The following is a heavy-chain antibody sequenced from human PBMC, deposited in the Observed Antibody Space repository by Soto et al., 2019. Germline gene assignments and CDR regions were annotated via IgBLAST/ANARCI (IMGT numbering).Heavy chain of an antibody. Sequence: QVQLVESGGCVVQPGRSLRLSCAASGFTFSSYGTHWVRQAPGKGLEWVAVISYDGHNTYYADSVKGRFTVSRDNSKNTLFLQMNSLRAEDTAVYYCAKDRSYSDSWPSGPFDYWGQGTLVTVSS. CDR3: AKDRSYSDSWPSGPFDY. D-gene: IGHD6-13*01. CDR2: ISYDGHNT. V-gene: IGHV3-30*18. CDR1: GFTFSSYG. J-gene: IGHJ4*02.